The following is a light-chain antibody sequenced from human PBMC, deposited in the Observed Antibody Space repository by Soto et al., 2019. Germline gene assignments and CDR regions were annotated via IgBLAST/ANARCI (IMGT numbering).Light chain of an antibody. CDR3: QQYGSSGT. CDR1: QSVSNNY. J-gene: IGKJ1*01. Sequence: EIVLTQSPGTLCLSPGERATLSCRASQSVSNNYLAWYQQKPGQAPRLLIYGASSRATGIPDRFSGSGSGTDFTLSISRLEPEDFAVYYCQQYGSSGTFGQGTKVDI. V-gene: IGKV3-20*01. CDR2: GAS.